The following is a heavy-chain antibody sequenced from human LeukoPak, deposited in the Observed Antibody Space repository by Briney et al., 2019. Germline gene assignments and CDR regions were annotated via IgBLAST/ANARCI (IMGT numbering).Heavy chain of an antibody. CDR3: VKGTYGDYVFGY. V-gene: IGHV3-23*01. CDR1: GFTFSSYA. J-gene: IGHJ4*02. D-gene: IGHD4-17*01. CDR2: ISGSGGST. Sequence: GGSLRLSCAASGFTFSSYAMSWVRQAPGKGLEWVSAISGSGGSTYYADSVKGRFTISRDNSRNTLYLQMNSLRAEDTAVYYCVKGTYGDYVFGYWGQGTLVTVSS.